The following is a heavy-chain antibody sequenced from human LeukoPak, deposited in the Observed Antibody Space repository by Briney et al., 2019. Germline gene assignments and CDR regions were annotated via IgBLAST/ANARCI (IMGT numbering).Heavy chain of an antibody. Sequence: PGGSLRLSCEASGFTFSSYGMHWVRQAPGKGLEWVAVISYDGSNKYYADSVKGRFTISRDNSKNTLYLQMNSLRAEDTAVYYCARGTYYYDSSGYWDLDYWGQGTLVTVSS. CDR3: ARGTYYYDSSGYWDLDY. D-gene: IGHD3-22*01. CDR1: GFTFSSYG. J-gene: IGHJ4*02. CDR2: ISYDGSNK. V-gene: IGHV3-30*03.